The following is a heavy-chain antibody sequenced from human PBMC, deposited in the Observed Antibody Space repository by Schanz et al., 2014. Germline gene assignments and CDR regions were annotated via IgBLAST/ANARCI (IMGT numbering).Heavy chain of an antibody. CDR3: AKDLLYGAPMPLNHLDY. Sequence: QVQLVESGGGLVKPGGSLRLSCAASGFTFRDYYMSWIRQAPGKGLEWVSYISSSGTTIYYADSVKGRFTISRDNAKNTLYLQMNSLRAEDTAVYYCAKDLLYGAPMPLNHLDYWGQGTLVTVSS. CDR2: ISSSGTTI. V-gene: IGHV3-11*01. D-gene: IGHD2-2*01. CDR1: GFTFRDYY. J-gene: IGHJ4*02.